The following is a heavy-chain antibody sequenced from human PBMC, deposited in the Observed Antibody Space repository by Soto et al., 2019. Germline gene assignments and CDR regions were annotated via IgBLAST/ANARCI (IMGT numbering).Heavy chain of an antibody. CDR3: AREGRYYASGRFWWFDP. Sequence: SETLSLTCAVYGGSFSDYYWSWIRQPPGEGLEWIGEINHSGSTNYNPSLKSRVTISVDTSKDQFSLKLSSVTAADTAVYYCAREGRYYASGRFWWFDPWGQGTLVTVSS. CDR1: GGSFSDYY. J-gene: IGHJ5*02. V-gene: IGHV4-34*01. D-gene: IGHD3-10*01. CDR2: INHSGST.